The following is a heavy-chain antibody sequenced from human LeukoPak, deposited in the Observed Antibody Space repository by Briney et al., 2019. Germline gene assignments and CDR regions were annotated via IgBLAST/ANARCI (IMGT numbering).Heavy chain of an antibody. CDR3: AKGSGWYNDY. D-gene: IGHD6-19*01. V-gene: IGHV3-30*02. CDR2: IRNDGSSS. CDR1: GFTFSSYG. Sequence: GESLRLSCAASGFTFSSYGIHWVRQAPGKGLEWVTFIRNDGSSSNYADSVKGRFTISRDNSKSTLYLQMDSLRVEDTAVYYCAKGSGWYNDYWGQGTLVTVSS. J-gene: IGHJ4*02.